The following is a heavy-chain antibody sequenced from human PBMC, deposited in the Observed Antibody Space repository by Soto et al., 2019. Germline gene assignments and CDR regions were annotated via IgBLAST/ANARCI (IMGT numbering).Heavy chain of an antibody. J-gene: IGHJ3*02. CDR3: ARDLSVAAPAGSTFDI. V-gene: IGHV6-1*01. Sequence: SQTLSLTCAISGDSVSSNSAAWNWIRQSPSRGLEWLGRTYYRSKWYNDYAVSVKSRITINPDTSKNQFSLQLNSVTPEDTAVYYCARDLSVAAPAGSTFDIWGQGTMVTVSS. CDR2: TYYRSKWYN. CDR1: GDSVSSNSAA. D-gene: IGHD6-13*01.